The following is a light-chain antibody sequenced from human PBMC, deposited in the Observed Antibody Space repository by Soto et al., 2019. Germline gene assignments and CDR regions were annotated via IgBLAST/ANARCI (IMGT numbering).Light chain of an antibody. CDR3: GTWDSSLRGYV. CDR2: END. CDR1: TSNIGNNY. J-gene: IGLJ1*01. V-gene: IGLV1-51*02. Sequence: QSVLTQPPSVSAAPGQKVTISCSGSTSNIGNNYVSWFQQLPGTAPKLLIYENDKRPSGIPDRFSGSTSGTSATLGITGLQTGDEADYYCGTWDSSLRGYVFATGTKVTV.